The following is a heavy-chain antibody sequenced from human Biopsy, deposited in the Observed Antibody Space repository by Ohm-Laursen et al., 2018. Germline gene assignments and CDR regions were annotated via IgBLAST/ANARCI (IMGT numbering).Heavy chain of an antibody. D-gene: IGHD7-27*01. V-gene: IGHV4-61*08. J-gene: IGHJ4*02. CDR1: GGSINSGGHF. CDR3: ARLTGDPSY. CDR2: IYYTGHT. Sequence: SDTLSLTCSVSGGSINSGGHFWGWVRQSPGKGLEWIGFIYYTGHTNYNPSLKSRATISVDTSKNQFSLKVISVTAADTAVYYCARLTGDPSYWGQGTLVIVSS.